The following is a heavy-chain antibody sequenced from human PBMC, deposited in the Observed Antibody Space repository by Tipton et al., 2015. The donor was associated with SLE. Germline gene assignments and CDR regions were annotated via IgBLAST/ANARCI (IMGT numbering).Heavy chain of an antibody. CDR1: GFPFSSYA. CDR3: AKQEYSRSSDYFDY. CDR2: INGRGGET. Sequence: QLVQSGGGLVQPGGSLRLSCAASGFPFSSYAMNWVRQAPGKGLEWVSGINGRGGETYYADSVKGRFTISRDNSRNTLHLQMISLKVGDTAIYYCAKQEYSRSSDYFDYWGQGALVTVSS. V-gene: IGHV3-23*04. J-gene: IGHJ4*02. D-gene: IGHD6-6*01.